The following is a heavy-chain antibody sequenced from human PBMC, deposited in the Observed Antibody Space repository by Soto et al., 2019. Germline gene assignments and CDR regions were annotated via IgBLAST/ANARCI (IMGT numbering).Heavy chain of an antibody. Sequence: QITLKESGPPLVKPTQTLTLTCTFSGFSLSTSGVGVGWIRQPPGKALEWLALIYWDDDKRYSPSLKSRLTXTTXTSKNQVVLTMTNMDPVDTATYYCAHRLGWSDFDYWGQGTLVTVSS. D-gene: IGHD6-19*01. CDR2: IYWDDDK. CDR1: GFSLSTSGVG. J-gene: IGHJ4*02. V-gene: IGHV2-5*02. CDR3: AHRLGWSDFDY.